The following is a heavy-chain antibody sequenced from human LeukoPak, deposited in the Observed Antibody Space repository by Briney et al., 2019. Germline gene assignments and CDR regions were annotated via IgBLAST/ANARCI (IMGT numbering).Heavy chain of an antibody. CDR3: ARGLRYDSS. CDR2: INHSGST. V-gene: IGHV4-34*01. J-gene: IGHJ5*02. CDR1: GGSFSGYY. Sequence: PSETLSLTCAVYGGSFSGYYWSWIRQPPGKGLEWIGEINHSGSTNYNPSLKSRVTISVDTSKNQLSLKLSSVTAADTAVYYCARGLRYDSSWGQGTLVTVSS. D-gene: IGHD3-22*01.